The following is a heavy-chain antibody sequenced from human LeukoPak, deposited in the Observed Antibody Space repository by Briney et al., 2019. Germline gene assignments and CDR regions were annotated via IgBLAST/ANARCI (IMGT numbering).Heavy chain of an antibody. CDR1: GYTFTSYY. J-gene: IGHJ5*02. V-gene: IGHV1-46*01. CDR3: ARSRGVGWNNNWFDP. CDR2: INPSGGST. Sequence: GASVKVSCTASGYTFTSYYMHWVRQAPGQGLEWMGIINPSGGSTSYAQKFQGRVTMTRDTSTSTVYMELSSLRSEDTAVYYCARSRGVGWNNNWFDPWGQGTLVTVSS. D-gene: IGHD3-10*01.